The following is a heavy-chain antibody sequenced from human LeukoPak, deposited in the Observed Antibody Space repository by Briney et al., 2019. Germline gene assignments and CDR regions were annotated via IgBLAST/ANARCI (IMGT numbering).Heavy chain of an antibody. D-gene: IGHD1-26*01. CDR1: GFTFSSYW. J-gene: IGHJ4*02. Sequence: GGSLRLSCAASGFTFSSYWMHWVRQAPGEGLVWVSRIYSDGNSATYADSVKGRFTISRDDAKTSLYLQMSSLRAEDSAVYYCLSGSYILPPYWGQGTLVTVSS. CDR3: LSGSYILPPY. V-gene: IGHV3-74*01. CDR2: IYSDGNSA.